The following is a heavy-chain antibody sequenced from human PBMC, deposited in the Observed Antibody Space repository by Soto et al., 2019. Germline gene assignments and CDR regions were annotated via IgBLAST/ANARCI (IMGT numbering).Heavy chain of an antibody. D-gene: IGHD2-21*02. J-gene: IGHJ6*02. Sequence: QITLKESGPTLVKPTQTLTLTCTFSGFSLNTGGLGVGWIRQPPGKALEWLALIYWDGDKRYSPSLQSRLSITKDTSNNQVVLTMTNMDPVDTATYYCVHSRCGGDCLRSYSSHYYSGMDVWGQGNPVTVSS. CDR2: IYWDGDK. V-gene: IGHV2-5*02. CDR3: VHSRCGGDCLRSYSSHYYSGMDV. CDR1: GFSLNTGGLG.